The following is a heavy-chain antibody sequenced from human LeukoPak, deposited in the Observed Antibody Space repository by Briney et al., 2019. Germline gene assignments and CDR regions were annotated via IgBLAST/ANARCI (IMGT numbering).Heavy chain of an antibody. D-gene: IGHD3/OR15-3a*01. CDR1: GGTFSSYA. J-gene: IGHJ3*02. Sequence: ASVKVSCKASGGTFSSYAISWVRQAPGQGLEWMGGIIPIFGTANYAQKFQGRVTITTDESTSTAYMELSSLRSEDTAVYYCARSTYGLFDAFDIWGQGTTVTVSS. CDR2: IIPIFGTA. CDR3: ARSTYGLFDAFDI. V-gene: IGHV1-69*05.